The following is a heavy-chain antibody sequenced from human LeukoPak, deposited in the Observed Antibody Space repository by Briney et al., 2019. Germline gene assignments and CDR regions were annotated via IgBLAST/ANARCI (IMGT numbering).Heavy chain of an antibody. CDR3: ARAQRTGYCSSTSCYRSGLGY. Sequence: ASVKVSCKASGYTFTSYYMHWVRQAPGQGLEWMGIINPSGGSTSYAQKFQGRVTMTRDTSTSTVYMELSSLRSEDTAVYYCARAQRTGYCSSTSCYRSGLGYWGQGTLVTVSS. V-gene: IGHV1-46*01. CDR1: GYTFTSYY. CDR2: INPSGGST. J-gene: IGHJ4*02. D-gene: IGHD2-2*02.